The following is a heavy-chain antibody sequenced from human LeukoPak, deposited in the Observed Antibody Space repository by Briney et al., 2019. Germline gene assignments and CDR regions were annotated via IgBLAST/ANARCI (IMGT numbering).Heavy chain of an antibody. Sequence: PGRSLRLSCAASGFTFSSYAMHWVRQAPGKGLEWVAVISYDGSNKYYADSVKGRFTISRDNSKNTLYLQMNSLRAEDTAVHYCASNSAWLSDFDYWGQGTLVTVSS. J-gene: IGHJ4*02. V-gene: IGHV3-30*01. CDR1: GFTFSSYA. D-gene: IGHD3-9*01. CDR2: ISYDGSNK. CDR3: ASNSAWLSDFDY.